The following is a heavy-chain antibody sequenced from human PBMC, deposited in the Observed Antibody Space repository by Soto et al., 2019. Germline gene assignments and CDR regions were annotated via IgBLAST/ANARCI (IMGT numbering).Heavy chain of an antibody. V-gene: IGHV3-23*01. CDR2: ISGSGGST. Sequence: GGSLRLSCAASGFTFSSYAMSWVRQAPGKGLEWVSAISGSGGSTYYADSVKGRFTISRDNSKNTLYLQMNSLRAEDTAVYYCAKARAAAVKDYWYFDLWGRGTLVTVSS. CDR3: AKARAAAVKDYWYFDL. D-gene: IGHD6-13*01. CDR1: GFTFSSYA. J-gene: IGHJ2*01.